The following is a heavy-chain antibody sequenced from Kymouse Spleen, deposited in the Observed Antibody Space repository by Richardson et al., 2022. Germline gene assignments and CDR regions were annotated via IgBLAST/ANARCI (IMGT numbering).Heavy chain of an antibody. Sequence: QLQLQESGPGLVKPSETLSLTCTVSGGSISSSSYYWGWIRQPPGKGLEWIGSIYYSGSTYYNPSLKSRVTISVDTSKNQFSLKLSSVTAADTAVYYCARHPPTIFGVGLFDYWGQGTLVTVSS. V-gene: IGHV4-39*01. D-gene: IGHD3-3*01. J-gene: IGHJ4*02. CDR1: GGSISSSSYY. CDR3: ARHPPTIFGVGLFDY. CDR2: IYYSGST.